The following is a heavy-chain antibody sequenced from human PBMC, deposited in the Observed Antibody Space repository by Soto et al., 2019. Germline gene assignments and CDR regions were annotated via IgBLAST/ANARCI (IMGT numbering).Heavy chain of an antibody. J-gene: IGHJ5*02. Sequence: GESLKISCKGSGYSFTSYWIGWVRQMPGKGLEWMGIIYPGDSDTRYSPSFQGQVTISADKSISTAYLQWSSLKASDTAMYYCVRLRGITGTTGVDYPFDPWGQGTLVTVSS. D-gene: IGHD1-20*01. CDR1: GYSFTSYW. CDR2: IYPGDSDT. CDR3: VRLRGITGTTGVDYPFDP. V-gene: IGHV5-51*01.